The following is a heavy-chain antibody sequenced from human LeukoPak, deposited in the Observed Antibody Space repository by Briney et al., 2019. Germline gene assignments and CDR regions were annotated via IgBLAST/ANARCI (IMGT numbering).Heavy chain of an antibody. V-gene: IGHV4-38-2*01. Sequence: SETLSLTCAVSGYSISSGYYWGWLRQPPGKGLEWIGSIYHSGRTYYNPSHKSRVTISVDTYKNHYSLKLSSVTAADTAVYNCARLRVGWYSSSWTDYWGQGTLVTVSS. D-gene: IGHD6-13*01. CDR2: IYHSGRT. J-gene: IGHJ4*02. CDR3: ARLRVGWYSSSWTDY. CDR1: GYSISSGYY.